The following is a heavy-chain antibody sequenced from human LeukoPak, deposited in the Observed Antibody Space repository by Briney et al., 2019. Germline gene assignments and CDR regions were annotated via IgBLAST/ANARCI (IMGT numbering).Heavy chain of an antibody. CDR3: ARGDKLVTNWFDP. V-gene: IGHV7-4-1*02. CDR1: GYTFTSYD. Sequence: GASVKVSCKTSGYTFTSYDINWVRQAPGQGLEWMGWINTNTGNPTYAQGFTGRFVFSLDTSVSTAYLQISSLKAEDTAVYYCARGDKLVTNWFDPWGQGTLVTVSS. CDR2: INTNTGNP. D-gene: IGHD5-24*01. J-gene: IGHJ5*02.